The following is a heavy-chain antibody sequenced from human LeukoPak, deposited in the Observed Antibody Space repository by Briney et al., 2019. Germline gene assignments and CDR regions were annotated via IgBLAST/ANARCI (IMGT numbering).Heavy chain of an antibody. V-gene: IGHV5-51*01. D-gene: IGHD3-22*01. Sequence: GESLKISCKGSGYSFTSYWIGWGRQMPGKGLEWMGIIYPGDSDTRYSPSFQGQVTISADKSISTAYLQWSSLKASDTAMYYCARRPVYYYDSSGYPAYYFDYWGQGTLVTVSS. J-gene: IGHJ4*02. CDR3: ARRPVYYYDSSGYPAYYFDY. CDR1: GYSFTSYW. CDR2: IYPGDSDT.